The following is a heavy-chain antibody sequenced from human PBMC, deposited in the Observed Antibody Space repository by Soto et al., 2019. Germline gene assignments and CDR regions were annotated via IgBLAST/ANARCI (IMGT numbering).Heavy chain of an antibody. D-gene: IGHD2-15*01. J-gene: IGHJ2*01. V-gene: IGHV1-18*01. Sequence: VQLVQSGGEVKKPGASVKVSCQASGYTFSDYAVTRGRQAPGQGLEWMGWISASTRNTDQAQNFQGRVIMTLDTSTNTAYMELRSLRSDDTAVYYCVRCYCSVGSCYACWHFDLWGRGTLVTVSS. CDR2: ISASTRNT. CDR3: VRCYCSVGSCYACWHFDL. CDR1: GYTFSDYA.